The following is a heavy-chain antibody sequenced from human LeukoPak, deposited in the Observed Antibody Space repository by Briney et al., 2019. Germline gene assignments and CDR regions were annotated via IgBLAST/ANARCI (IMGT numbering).Heavy chain of an antibody. Sequence: SETLSLTCAVYGGSFSGYYWSWIRQPPGKGLEWIGEINHSGSTNYNPSLKSRVTISVDTSKNQFSLKLSSVTAADTAVYYCARDHDPKYYYYYGMDVWGQGTTVTVSS. J-gene: IGHJ6*02. CDR3: ARDHDPKYYYYYGMDV. CDR1: GGSFSGYY. V-gene: IGHV4-34*01. CDR2: INHSGST. D-gene: IGHD1-1*01.